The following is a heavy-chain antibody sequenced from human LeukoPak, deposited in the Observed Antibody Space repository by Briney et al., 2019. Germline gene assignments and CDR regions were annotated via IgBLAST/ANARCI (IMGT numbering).Heavy chain of an antibody. D-gene: IGHD3-22*01. CDR1: GGSISSYY. Sequence: SETLSLTCTVSGGSISSYYWSWIRQPPGKGLEWIGYIYYSGSTNYNPSLKSRVTISVDTSKNQFSLKLSSVTAADTAVYYCARDGSYYDRWFDPWGQGTLVTVSS. CDR2: IYYSGST. V-gene: IGHV4-59*01. CDR3: ARDGSYYDRWFDP. J-gene: IGHJ5*02.